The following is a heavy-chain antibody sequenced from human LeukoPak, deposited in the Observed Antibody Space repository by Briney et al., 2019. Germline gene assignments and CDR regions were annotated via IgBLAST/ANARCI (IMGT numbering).Heavy chain of an antibody. D-gene: IGHD3-9*01. CDR1: GFTFSSYE. CDR3: ARDVDRRDDP. Sequence: PGGSLRLSCAASGFTFSSYEMNWVRQAPGKGLEWVSYISSSGSTIYYADSVKGRFTISRDNAKNSLYLQMNNLRAEDTAVYYCARDVDRRDDPWGQGILVTVSS. CDR2: ISSSGSTI. V-gene: IGHV3-48*03. J-gene: IGHJ5*02.